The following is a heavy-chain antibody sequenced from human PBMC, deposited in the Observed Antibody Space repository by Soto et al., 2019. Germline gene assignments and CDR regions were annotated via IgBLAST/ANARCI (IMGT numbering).Heavy chain of an antibody. D-gene: IGHD2-15*01. CDR1: GFTFSNYG. V-gene: IGHV3-21*01. Sequence: GGSLRLSCAAFGFTFSNYGMHWVRQAPGKGLEWVSSISVSGSYIYIADSVKGRFTVSRDNAKSSLYLQMNSLRVDDTAIYYCASGPPPVYCGGGNCYSIALADYWGRGALVTVSS. CDR2: ISVSGSYI. J-gene: IGHJ4*02. CDR3: ASGPPPVYCGGGNCYSIALADY.